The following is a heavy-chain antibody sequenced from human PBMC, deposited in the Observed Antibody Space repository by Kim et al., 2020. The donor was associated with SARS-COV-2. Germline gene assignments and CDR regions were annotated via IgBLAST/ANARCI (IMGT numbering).Heavy chain of an antibody. CDR2: IYYSGST. D-gene: IGHD4-17*01. J-gene: IGHJ6*03. CDR3: ASSAGDYGGNRGIDYYYYMDV. V-gene: IGHV4-39*01. CDR1: GGSISSSSYY. Sequence: SETLSLTCTVSGGSISSSSYYWGWIRQPPGKGLEWIGSIYYSGSTYYNPSLKSRVTISVDTSKNQFSLKLSSVTAADTAVYYCASSAGDYGGNRGIDYYYYMDVWGKGTTVTVSS.